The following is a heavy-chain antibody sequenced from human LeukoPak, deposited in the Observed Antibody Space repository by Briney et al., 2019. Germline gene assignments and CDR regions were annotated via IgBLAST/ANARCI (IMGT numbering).Heavy chain of an antibody. J-gene: IGHJ3*02. D-gene: IGHD2-2*02. CDR2: IYTSGST. V-gene: IGHV4-4*07. Sequence: SETLSLTCTVSGGSISSYYWSWIRQSAGKGLEWIGRIYTSGSTNYNPSLKSRVTMSVDTSKNQFSLKLSSVTAADTAVYYCARDLPFQPLYGHDAFDIWGQGTMVNGSS. CDR1: GGSISSYY. CDR3: ARDLPFQPLYGHDAFDI.